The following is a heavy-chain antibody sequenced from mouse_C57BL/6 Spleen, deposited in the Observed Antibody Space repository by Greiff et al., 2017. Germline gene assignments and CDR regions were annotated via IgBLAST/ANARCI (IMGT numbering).Heavy chain of an antibody. J-gene: IGHJ3*01. CDR2: INPNNGGT. CDR1: GSTFPDYN. D-gene: IGHD1-1*01. Sequence: EVQLQQSGPELVKPGASVKIPSKAPGSTFPDYNMDWVKQSLGKSLEWIGDINPNNGGTIYNQKFKGKATLTEDKSSSTAYMELRSLTSEDTAVYYCASITTGCAYWGQGTLVTVSA. CDR3: ASITTGCAY. V-gene: IGHV1-18*01.